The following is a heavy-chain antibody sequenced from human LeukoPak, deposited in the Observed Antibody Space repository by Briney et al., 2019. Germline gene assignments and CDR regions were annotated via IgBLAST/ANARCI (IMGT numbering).Heavy chain of an antibody. V-gene: IGHV1-8*02. CDR3: ARISDSNWYFDL. Sequence: GASVKVSCKASGYPFSNHDINWVRKATGQGLEWMGWMNANSEYTGYSQKFQGRVTMTRNTSTNTAYMELSSLRSEDTAVYYCARISDSNWYFDLWGRGTLVTVSS. CDR2: MNANSEYT. J-gene: IGHJ2*01. D-gene: IGHD5-18*01. CDR1: GYPFSNHD.